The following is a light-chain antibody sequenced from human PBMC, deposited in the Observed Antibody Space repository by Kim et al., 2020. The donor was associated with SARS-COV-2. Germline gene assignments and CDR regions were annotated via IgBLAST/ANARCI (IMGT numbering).Light chain of an antibody. CDR2: LGS. CDR3: MQTLLTPRT. Sequence: DILMTQSPLSLPVTPGEPASISCRSSQSLLHSNGYYYLDWYLQKPGQSPQLLIYLGSNRASGVPDRFSGSGSGTDSTLKISRVEAEDVGVYYCMQTLLTPRTFGQGTKLEI. CDR1: QSLLHSNGYYY. V-gene: IGKV2-28*01. J-gene: IGKJ2*01.